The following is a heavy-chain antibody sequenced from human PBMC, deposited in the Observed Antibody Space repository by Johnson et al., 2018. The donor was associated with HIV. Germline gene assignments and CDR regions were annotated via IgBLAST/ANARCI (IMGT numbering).Heavy chain of an antibody. D-gene: IGHD1-1*01. J-gene: IGHJ3*02. CDR1: GLSFSSYG. V-gene: IGHV3-33*01. Sequence: QVQLVESGGGVVQPGRSVRLSCAASGLSFSSYGMEWVRQAPGKGLEWVAVIWSDGSNKHYADSVKGRFTISRDNSKNTLYLQMNSLRAEDTAVYYCATSTASDALDIWGQGTMVTGSS. CDR3: ATSTASDALDI. CDR2: IWSDGSNK.